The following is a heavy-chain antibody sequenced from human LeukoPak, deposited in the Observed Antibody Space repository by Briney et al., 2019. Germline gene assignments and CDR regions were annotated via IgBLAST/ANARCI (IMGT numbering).Heavy chain of an antibody. CDR1: GGTFSSYT. Sequence: ASVKLSCTASGGTFSSYTNSWVRQAPGQGLEWMGRIIPILGIANYAQKFQGRVTITADKSTSTAYMELSSLRSEDTAVYYCARVLRYSYGSYFDYWCQGPLVTVSS. CDR3: ARVLRYSYGSYFDY. D-gene: IGHD5-18*01. J-gene: IGHJ4*02. V-gene: IGHV1-69*02. CDR2: IIPILGIA.